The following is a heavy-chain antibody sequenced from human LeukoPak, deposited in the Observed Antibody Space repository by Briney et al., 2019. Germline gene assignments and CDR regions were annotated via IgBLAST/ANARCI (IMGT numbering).Heavy chain of an antibody. J-gene: IGHJ4*02. Sequence: ASVKVSCKASGYTFTSYGISWVRQAPGQGLEWMGWISAYNGNTNYAQKLQGRVTTTTDTSTSTAYMELRSLRSDDTAVYYCARDSTDRYSGSYGFDYWGQGTLVTVSS. CDR3: ARDSTDRYSGSYGFDY. CDR1: GYTFTSYG. V-gene: IGHV1-18*01. D-gene: IGHD1-26*01. CDR2: ISAYNGNT.